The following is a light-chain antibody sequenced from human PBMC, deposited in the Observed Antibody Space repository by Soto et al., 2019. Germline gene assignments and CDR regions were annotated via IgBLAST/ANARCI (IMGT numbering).Light chain of an antibody. V-gene: IGKV3-15*01. CDR1: QSVSSN. Sequence: EILITQSPATLSVSPGERATLSCRASQSVSSNLAWYQQKPGQPPRLLIYAVSTRANGIPARFSGSGSGTEFTLTISSLQSQDFAVYYYQQYNNWHPITFGQGTRLEIK. CDR2: AVS. J-gene: IGKJ5*01. CDR3: QQYNNWHPIT.